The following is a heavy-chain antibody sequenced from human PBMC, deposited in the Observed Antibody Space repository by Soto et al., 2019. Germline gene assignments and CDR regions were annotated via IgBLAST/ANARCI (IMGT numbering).Heavy chain of an antibody. CDR1: RFTFSSNG. V-gene: IGHV3-23*01. D-gene: IGHD2-8*01. J-gene: IGHJ4*02. CDR3: AKNGLSDSPSAIDS. CDR2: ISGSGRNT. Sequence: GGSLRLSCATSRFTFSSNGMSWVRQAPGKGLDWVSGISGSGRNTYYADSVKGRFTISRDNSKNTLFLQMNSLRVEDTAVYYCAKNGLSDSPSAIDSWGQGTLVTVSS.